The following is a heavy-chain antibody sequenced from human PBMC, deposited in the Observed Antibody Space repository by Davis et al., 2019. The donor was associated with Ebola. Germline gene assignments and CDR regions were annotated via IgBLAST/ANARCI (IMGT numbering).Heavy chain of an antibody. D-gene: IGHD3-10*01. V-gene: IGHV4-59*01. Sequence: SETLSLTCTVSGGSISSYYWSWIRQPPGKGLEWIGYIYYSGSTNYNPSLKSRVTISVDTSKNQFSLKLSSVTAADTAVYYCARDLFYYGSGSYSRNYYYYGMDVWGQGTTVTVSS. CDR2: IYYSGST. CDR1: GGSISSYY. J-gene: IGHJ6*02. CDR3: ARDLFYYGSGSYSRNYYYYGMDV.